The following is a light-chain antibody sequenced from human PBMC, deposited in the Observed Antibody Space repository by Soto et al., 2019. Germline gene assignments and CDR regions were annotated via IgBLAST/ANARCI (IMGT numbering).Light chain of an antibody. CDR3: QQRSSWPPIT. Sequence: EIVLTQSPATLSLSPGDRATLSCRATESIGNFLAWYQQKPGQPPRLLIFDASNRAAGVPARVSGSGSGTDFTLTIRSLEPEDFAVYFCQQRSSWPPITFGQGTRLEIK. CDR1: ESIGNF. CDR2: DAS. J-gene: IGKJ5*01. V-gene: IGKV3-11*01.